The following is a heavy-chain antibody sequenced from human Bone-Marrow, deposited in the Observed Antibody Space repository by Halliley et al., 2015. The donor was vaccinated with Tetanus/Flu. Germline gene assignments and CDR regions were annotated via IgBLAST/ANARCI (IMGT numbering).Heavy chain of an antibody. CDR2: ISSESNYI. V-gene: IGHV3-21*06. CDR3: GPFRAGAFDS. CDR1: GLIFSDYS. D-gene: IGHD3-10*01. Sequence: SLRLSCAVSGLIFSDYSMNWARQAPGKGLEWVASISSESNYIYYADSVRGRFTISRNNGKSSMYLQMNSLRVDDTAVYYCGPFRAGAFDSWGPGTLVTFSS. J-gene: IGHJ4*02.